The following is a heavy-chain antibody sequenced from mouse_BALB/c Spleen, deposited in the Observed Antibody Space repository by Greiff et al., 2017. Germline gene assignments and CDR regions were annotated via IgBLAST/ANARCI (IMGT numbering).Heavy chain of an antibody. V-gene: IGHV5-17*02. D-gene: IGHD1-1*01. Sequence: EVKLVESGGGLVQPGGSRKLSCAASGFTFSSFGMHWVRQAPEKGLEWVAYISSGSSTIYYADTVKGRFTISRDNPKNTLFLQMTSLRSEDTAMYYCARGSSFYAMDYWGQGTSVTVSS. CDR2: ISSGSSTI. CDR1: GFTFSSFG. J-gene: IGHJ4*01. CDR3: ARGSSFYAMDY.